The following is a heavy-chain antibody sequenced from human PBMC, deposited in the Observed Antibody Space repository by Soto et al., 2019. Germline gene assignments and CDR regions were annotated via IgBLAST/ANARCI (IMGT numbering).Heavy chain of an antibody. Sequence: GGSLRLSCAASGFTFSSYWMHWVRQAPGKGLVWVSRINSDGSSTSYADSVKGRFTISRDNAKNTLYLQMNSLRAEDTAVYYCARSGGIAARLDFDYWGQGTLVTVSS. CDR1: GFTFSSYW. V-gene: IGHV3-74*01. CDR3: ARSGGIAARLDFDY. J-gene: IGHJ4*02. CDR2: INSDGSST. D-gene: IGHD6-6*01.